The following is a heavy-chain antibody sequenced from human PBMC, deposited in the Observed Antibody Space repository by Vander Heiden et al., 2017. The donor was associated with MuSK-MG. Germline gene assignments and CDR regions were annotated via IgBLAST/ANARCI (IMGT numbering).Heavy chain of an antibody. CDR3: ARHDGVVRGEDY. J-gene: IGHJ4*02. V-gene: IGHV5-10-1*03. D-gene: IGHD3-10*02. Sequence: EVQLVQSGAEVKKPGESLRISCKGSGYRFTSYWISWVRQMPGKGLEWMGRIGPSDSYTNYSPSFQGHVTISADKSISTAYLQWSSLKASDTAMYYCARHDGVVRGEDYWGQRTLVTVSS. CDR2: IGPSDSYT. CDR1: GYRFTSYW.